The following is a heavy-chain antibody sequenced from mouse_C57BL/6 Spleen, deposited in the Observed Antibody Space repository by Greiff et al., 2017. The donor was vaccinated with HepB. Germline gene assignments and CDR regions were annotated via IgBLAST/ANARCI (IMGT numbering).Heavy chain of an antibody. Sequence: VQLKESGPELVKPGASVKMSCKASGYTFTDYNMHWVKQSHGKSLEWIGYINPNNGGTSYNQKFKGKATLTVNKSSSTAYMELRSLTSEDSAVYYCARNYDYGRGAMDYWGQGTSVTVSS. J-gene: IGHJ4*01. D-gene: IGHD2-4*01. V-gene: IGHV1-22*01. CDR3: ARNYDYGRGAMDY. CDR2: INPNNGGT. CDR1: GYTFTDYN.